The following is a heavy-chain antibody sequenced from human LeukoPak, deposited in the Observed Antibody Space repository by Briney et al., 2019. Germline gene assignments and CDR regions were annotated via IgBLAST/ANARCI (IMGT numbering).Heavy chain of an antibody. CDR1: GGSISSGGYS. D-gene: IGHD3-22*01. CDR2: IYHSGST. V-gene: IGHV4-30-2*01. CDR3: ARAENYDSSGYVRSWWFDP. Sequence: SQTLSLTCAVSGGSISSGGYSWSWIRQPPGKGLEWIGYIYHSGSTYYNPSLKSRVTISVDRSKNQFSLKLSSVTAADTAVYYCARAENYDSSGYVRSWWFDPWGQGTPVTVSS. J-gene: IGHJ5*02.